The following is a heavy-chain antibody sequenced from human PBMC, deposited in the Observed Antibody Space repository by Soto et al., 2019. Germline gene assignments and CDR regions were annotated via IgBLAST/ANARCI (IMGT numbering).Heavy chain of an antibody. D-gene: IGHD3-10*01. CDR1: GFTFSIYG. J-gene: IGHJ4*02. V-gene: IGHV3-33*01. Sequence: GGSLRLSSASSGFTFSIYGVHWARQATGKGLEWVAVIWYDGSNKYYADSVKGRFTISRDNSKNTLYLQMNSLRAEDTAVYYCARDQDFYGPGRPYLSDYWGQGTLVTVSS. CDR2: IWYDGSNK. CDR3: ARDQDFYGPGRPYLSDY.